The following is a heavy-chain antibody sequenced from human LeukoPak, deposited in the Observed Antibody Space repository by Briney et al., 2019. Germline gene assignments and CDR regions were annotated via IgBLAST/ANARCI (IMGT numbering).Heavy chain of an antibody. D-gene: IGHD2-15*01. CDR3: ARGPECGTDY. CDR2: INPKNGGT. J-gene: IGHJ4*02. V-gene: IGHV1-2*02. Sequence: ASMKVSCKASGYTFTDYYMHWVRQAPGQGLEWVGWINPKNGGTIYAQNFQGRVTMTRDTSISTAYMDMSGLTSDDTAVYYCARGPECGTDYWGQGTLVTVSS. CDR1: GYTFTDYY.